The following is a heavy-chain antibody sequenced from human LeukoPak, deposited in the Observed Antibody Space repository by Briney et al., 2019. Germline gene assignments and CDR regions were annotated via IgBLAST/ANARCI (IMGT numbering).Heavy chain of an antibody. CDR1: GYTFTGYY. CDR3: ARDSDVSYYYYMDV. Sequence: SVKVSCKASGYTFTGYYMHWVRQAPGQGLEWMGGIIPIFGTANYAQKFQGRVTITTDESTSTAYMELSSLRSEDTAVYYCARDSDVSYYYYMDVWGKGTTVTVSS. CDR2: IIPIFGTA. J-gene: IGHJ6*03. V-gene: IGHV1-69*05. D-gene: IGHD2/OR15-2a*01.